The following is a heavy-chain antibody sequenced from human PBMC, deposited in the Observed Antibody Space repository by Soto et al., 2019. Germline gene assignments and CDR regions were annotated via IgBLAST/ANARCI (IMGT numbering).Heavy chain of an antibody. CDR1: GFTFSSYG. CDR3: AKDWEQLDLFDY. CDR2: ISYDGSNK. Sequence: QVQLVESGGGVVQPGRSLRLSCAASGFTFSSYGMHWVRQAPGKGLEWVAVISYDGSNKYYADSVKGRFTISRDNSKNTLYLQMNSLRAEDTAVYYCAKDWEQLDLFDYWGQGTLVTVSS. V-gene: IGHV3-30*18. D-gene: IGHD6-13*01. J-gene: IGHJ4*02.